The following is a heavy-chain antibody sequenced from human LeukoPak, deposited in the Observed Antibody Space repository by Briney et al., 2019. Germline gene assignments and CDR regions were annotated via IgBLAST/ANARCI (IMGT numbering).Heavy chain of an antibody. Sequence: GGSLRLSCAASGFTFSSYGMHWVRQAPGKGLEWVAFIRYDGSNKYYADSVKGRFTISRDNSKNTLYLQMNSLRAEDTAVYYCAKLPSQYSFFDYWGQGTLVTVSS. V-gene: IGHV3-30*02. CDR2: IRYDGSNK. D-gene: IGHD5-12*01. CDR1: GFTFSSYG. CDR3: AKLPSQYSFFDY. J-gene: IGHJ4*02.